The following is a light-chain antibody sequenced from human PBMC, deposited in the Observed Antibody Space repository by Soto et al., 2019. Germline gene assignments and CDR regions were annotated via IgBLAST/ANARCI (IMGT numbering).Light chain of an antibody. Sequence: DIQMTQSPSSLSASVGDRITITCRASQGISNYLAWYQQKPGEVPKLLISASSTLQSGVPSRFSGSGSGTEFTLPISSLQPEDVATYYCQKFNSAPYTFGQGTRLEIK. CDR2: ASS. CDR3: QKFNSAPYT. V-gene: IGKV1-27*01. J-gene: IGKJ2*01. CDR1: QGISNY.